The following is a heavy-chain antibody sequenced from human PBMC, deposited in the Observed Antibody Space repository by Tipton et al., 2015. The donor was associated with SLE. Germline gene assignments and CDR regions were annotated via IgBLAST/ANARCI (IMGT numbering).Heavy chain of an antibody. CDR2: INPNSGGT. V-gene: IGHV1-2*02. Sequence: QSGPEVKKPGSSVKVSCKASGGTFSSYAISWVRQAPGQGLEWMGWINPNSGGTNYAQKFQGRVTMTRDTSISTANMELSRLRSDDTAVYYCARGVAVAGTGPGGARPLDYWGQGTRVTVSS. CDR1: GGTFSSYA. J-gene: IGHJ4*02. CDR3: ARGVAVAGTGPGGARPLDY. D-gene: IGHD6-19*01.